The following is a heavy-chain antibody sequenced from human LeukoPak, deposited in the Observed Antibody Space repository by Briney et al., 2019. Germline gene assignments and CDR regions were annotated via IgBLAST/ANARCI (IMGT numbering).Heavy chain of an antibody. D-gene: IGHD3-22*01. Sequence: SETLSLTCAGYGGSFSGYYWSWIRQPPGKGLEWIGEINHSGSTNYNPSLKSRVTISVDTSKNQFSLKLSSVTAADTAVYYCARWGDSSGYYSPFDYWGQGTLVTVSS. CDR1: GGSFSGYY. CDR2: INHSGST. V-gene: IGHV4-34*01. J-gene: IGHJ4*02. CDR3: ARWGDSSGYYSPFDY.